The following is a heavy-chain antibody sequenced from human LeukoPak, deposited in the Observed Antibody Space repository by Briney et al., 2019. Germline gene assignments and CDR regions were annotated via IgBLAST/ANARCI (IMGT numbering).Heavy chain of an antibody. D-gene: IGHD2-15*01. CDR3: AKQLGYCSDGSCYFPY. V-gene: IGHV3-23*01. Sequence: GGSLRLSCAASGFTFSSSAMSWVRQAPGKGLEWVSAISNNGGYTYYADSVQGRFTISRDNSKSTLCLQMNSLRAEDTAVYYSAKQLGYCSDGSCYFPYWGQGTLVTVSS. CDR1: GFTFSSSA. CDR2: ISNNGGYT. J-gene: IGHJ4*02.